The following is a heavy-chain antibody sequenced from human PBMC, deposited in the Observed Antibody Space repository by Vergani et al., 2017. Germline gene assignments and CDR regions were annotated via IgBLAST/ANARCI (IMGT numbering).Heavy chain of an antibody. V-gene: IGHV1-46*03. CDR1: GYSFRNHY. CDR3: AKDVIDYNLGSGTYSTTCDY. CDR2: INPHNGGT. J-gene: IGHJ4*02. D-gene: IGHD3-10*01. Sequence: QVQLVQSGAEVKKPGASVRVSFKASGYSFRNHYIHWVRQAPGQGLEWMGIINPHNGGTTYAQKFEGRVTMTEETSTNTIFLELSSLRSEDTAVYLCAKDVIDYNLGSGTYSTTCDYGGQGTLVPVSS.